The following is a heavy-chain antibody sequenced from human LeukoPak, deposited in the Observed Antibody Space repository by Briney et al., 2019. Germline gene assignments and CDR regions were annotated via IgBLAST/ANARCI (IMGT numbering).Heavy chain of an antibody. CDR2: IIPIFGTA. V-gene: IGHV1-69*13. Sequence: GAPVKVSCKASGGTFSSYAISWVRQAPGQGLEWMGGIIPIFGTANYAQKFQGRVTITADESTSTAYMELSSLRSEDTAVYYCASSGYDILTGYYPGYYYYYYMDVWGKGTTVTVSS. J-gene: IGHJ6*03. CDR3: ASSGYDILTGYYPGYYYYYYMDV. D-gene: IGHD3-9*01. CDR1: GGTFSSYA.